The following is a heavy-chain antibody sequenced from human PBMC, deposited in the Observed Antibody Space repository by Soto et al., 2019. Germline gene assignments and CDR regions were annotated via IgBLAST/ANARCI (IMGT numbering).Heavy chain of an antibody. V-gene: IGHV5-51*01. CDR1: GYSFTSYW. CDR2: IYPGDSDT. CDR3: ASSNSRSWQVYAFDT. D-gene: IGHD6-13*01. J-gene: IGHJ3*02. Sequence: EVQLVQSGAEVKKPGESLKISCKGSGYSFTSYWIGWVRQMPGKGLEWMGIIYPGDSDTRYSPSFQGQVTISADKSISTAYLQWSSLKASDTAMYYWASSNSRSWQVYAFDTWSQGTIVTFSS.